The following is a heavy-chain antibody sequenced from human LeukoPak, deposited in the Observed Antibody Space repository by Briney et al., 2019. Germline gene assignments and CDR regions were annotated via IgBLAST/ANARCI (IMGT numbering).Heavy chain of an antibody. V-gene: IGHV4-39*07. CDR1: GGSISSSSYY. CDR3: ARAPGYYDSSPYWYFDL. D-gene: IGHD3-22*01. Sequence: SETLSLTCTVSGGSISSSSYYWGWIRQPPGKGLEWIGSIYYSGSTYYNPSLKSRVTISVDTSKNQFSLKLSSVTAADTAVYYCARAPGYYDSSPYWYFDLWGRGTLVTVSS. J-gene: IGHJ2*01. CDR2: IYYSGST.